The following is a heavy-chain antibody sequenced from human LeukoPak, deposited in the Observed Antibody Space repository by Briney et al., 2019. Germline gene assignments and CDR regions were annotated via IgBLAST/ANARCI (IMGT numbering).Heavy chain of an antibody. CDR1: GFTFTTYG. D-gene: IGHD4-17*01. CDR2: ISGSGGST. V-gene: IGHV3-23*01. CDR3: AKDRTATVPTDY. J-gene: IGHJ4*02. Sequence: GGSLRLSCAASGFTFTTYGMHWVRQAPGKGLEWVSAISGSGGSTYYADSVKGRFAISRDNSKNTLYLQMNSLRAEDTAVYYCAKDRTATVPTDYWGQGTLVTVSS.